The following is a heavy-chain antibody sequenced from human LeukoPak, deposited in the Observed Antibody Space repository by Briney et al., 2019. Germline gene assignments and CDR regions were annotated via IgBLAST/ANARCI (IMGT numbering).Heavy chain of an antibody. J-gene: IGHJ5*02. D-gene: IGHD2-2*02. CDR3: ARFLGRYCSSTSCYRGNWFDP. V-gene: IGHV4-39*01. Sequence: SETLSLTCTVSGGSISNSNYYCAWIRQPPGKGLEWIGSIYYSGSTYYNPSLKSRVAISVDTSKNQFSLKLSSVTAADTAVYYCARFLGRYCSSTSCYRGNWFDPWGQGTLVTVSS. CDR2: IYYSGST. CDR1: GGSISNSNYY.